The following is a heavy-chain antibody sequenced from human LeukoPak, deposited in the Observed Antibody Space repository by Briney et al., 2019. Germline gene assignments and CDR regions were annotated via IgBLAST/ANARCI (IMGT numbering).Heavy chain of an antibody. D-gene: IGHD6-13*01. V-gene: IGHV3-30*18. CDR2: ISYDGSNK. J-gene: IGHJ4*02. CDR1: GFTFSSYG. CDR3: AKEGIWDH. Sequence: GGSLRLSCAASGFTFSSYGMHWVRQAPGKGLEWVAVISYDGSNKYYADSVKGRFTISRDNSKNTLYLQMNSLRAEDTAVYYCAKEGIWDHWGQGTLVTVSS.